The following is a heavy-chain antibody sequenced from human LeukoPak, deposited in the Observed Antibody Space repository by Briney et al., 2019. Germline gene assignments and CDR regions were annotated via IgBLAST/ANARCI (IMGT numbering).Heavy chain of an antibody. CDR1: GFMFSSNW. CDR3: AKEGRSLQTY. CDR2: IKEDGTET. V-gene: IGHV3-7*03. Sequence: RGSLRLSYAASGFMFSSNWMSWVRLAPGKGLEWVANIKEDGTETYYVDSVKGRFTISRDNAKNSLYLQMNSLRVEDTAVYYCAKEGRSLQTYWGQGTLVTVSS. D-gene: IGHD5-24*01. J-gene: IGHJ4*02.